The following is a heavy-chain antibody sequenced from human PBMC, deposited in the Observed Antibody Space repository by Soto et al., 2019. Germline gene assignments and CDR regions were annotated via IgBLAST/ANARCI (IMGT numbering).Heavy chain of an antibody. CDR3: ARQGFGPLHGLVDV. CDR2: VHHSWGS. V-gene: IGHV4-59*08. D-gene: IGHD3-10*01. CDR1: GGSISSYY. J-gene: IGHJ6*02. Sequence: QVQLQESGPGLVKPSETMSLSCTVSGGSISSYYWSWFRQSPGKRMEWIGYVHHSWGSSYNPSLQSRVAISLDTSKSQFFLKVTSVTATDTAVYYCARQGFGPLHGLVDVWGQGTMVTVSS.